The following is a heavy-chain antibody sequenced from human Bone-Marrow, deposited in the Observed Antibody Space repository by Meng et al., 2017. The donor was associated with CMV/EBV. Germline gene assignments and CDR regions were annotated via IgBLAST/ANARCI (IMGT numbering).Heavy chain of an antibody. V-gene: IGHV1-69*05. J-gene: IGHJ4*02. D-gene: IGHD2-2*02. CDR1: GGTFSSYA. Sequence: SVKVSCKASGGTFSSYAISWVRQAPGQGLEWMGGIIPIFGTANYAQKFQGRVTITTDESTSTAYMELSSLRSEDTAVYYCARGGVVPAAILNYWGQGTLVTVSS. CDR2: IIPIFGTA. CDR3: ARGGVVPAAILNY.